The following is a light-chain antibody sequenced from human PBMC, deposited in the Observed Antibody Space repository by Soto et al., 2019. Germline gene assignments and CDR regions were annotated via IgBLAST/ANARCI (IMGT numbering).Light chain of an antibody. J-gene: IGKJ4*01. CDR3: QQYNSWPLT. Sequence: EIVLTQSPGTLSLSPGERATLSCRTSQSVRSSHLAWYQQKPGQAPRLLIYGASSRATGIPDRFSGSGSGTDFTLTISRLEPEDFAVYYCQQYNSWPLTFGGGTKVEIK. CDR2: GAS. V-gene: IGKV3-20*01. CDR1: QSVRSSH.